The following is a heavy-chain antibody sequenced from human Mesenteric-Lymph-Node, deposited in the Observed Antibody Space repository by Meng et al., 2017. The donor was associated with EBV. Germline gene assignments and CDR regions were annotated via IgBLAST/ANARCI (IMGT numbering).Heavy chain of an antibody. D-gene: IGHD3-10*01. Sequence: QGQLQQWGAGLLKPSETLSLPCAVYGGSFSGYYWSWIRQPPGKGLEWIGEINHSGSTNYNPSLKSRVTISVDTSKNQFSLKLSSVTAADTAVYYCARFGAILRGFDYWGQGTLVTVSS. J-gene: IGHJ4*02. V-gene: IGHV4-34*01. CDR1: GGSFSGYY. CDR2: INHSGST. CDR3: ARFGAILRGFDY.